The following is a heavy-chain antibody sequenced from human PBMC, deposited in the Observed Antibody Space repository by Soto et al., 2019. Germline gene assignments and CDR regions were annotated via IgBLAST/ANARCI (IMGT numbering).Heavy chain of an antibody. CDR2: MNPNSGNT. CDR3: ARSPRNWVLDY. CDR1: RYAVKGKY. J-gene: IGHJ4*02. Sequence: SVKLCSEDRRYAVKGKYMDWGGQAPGQGLEWMGWMNPNSGNTGYAQKFQGRVTMTRDTSIGTAYMELSSLRSEDTAVYYCARSPRNWVLDYRGLGTLVTVS. D-gene: IGHD7-27*01. V-gene: IGHV1-8*02.